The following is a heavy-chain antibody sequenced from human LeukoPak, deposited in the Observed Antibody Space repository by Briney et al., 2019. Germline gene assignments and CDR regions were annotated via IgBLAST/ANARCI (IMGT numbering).Heavy chain of an antibody. Sequence: MPSETLSLTCAVSRYSISSGYYWGWIRQPPGKGLEWIGYIYYSGSTNYNPSLKSRVTISVDTSKNQFSLKLSSVTAADTAVYYCARLGVQQLVGGGNNWFDPWGQGTLLTVSS. V-gene: IGHV4-38-2*01. CDR2: IYYSGST. CDR1: RYSISSGYY. CDR3: ARLGVQQLVGGGNNWFDP. J-gene: IGHJ5*02. D-gene: IGHD6-13*01.